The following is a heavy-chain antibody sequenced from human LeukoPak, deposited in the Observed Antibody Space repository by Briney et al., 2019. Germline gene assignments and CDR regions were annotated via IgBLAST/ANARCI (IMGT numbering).Heavy chain of an antibody. Sequence: GVSLRLFCAASGFTFSSYAMSWVRQAPGKGLEWVSAISGSGGSTYYADSVKGRFTISRDNSKNTLYLQMNSLRAEDTAVYYCAKGSTNYDILTGYYPVDYWGQGPLVTVSS. CDR1: GFTFSSYA. J-gene: IGHJ4*02. CDR2: ISGSGGST. D-gene: IGHD3-9*01. V-gene: IGHV3-23*01. CDR3: AKGSTNYDILTGYYPVDY.